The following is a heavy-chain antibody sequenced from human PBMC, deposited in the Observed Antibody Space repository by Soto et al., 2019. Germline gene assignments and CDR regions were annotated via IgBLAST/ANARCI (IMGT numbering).Heavy chain of an antibody. CDR3: ARGLILWFGELSRRGGYYYYMDV. D-gene: IGHD3-10*01. CDR1: GGSFSGYQ. V-gene: IGHV4-34*01. Sequence: QVQLQQWGAGLLKPSETLSLTCAVYGGSFSGYQWSWIRQTPGKGLEWIGEINDSGNINYNPSLKRRGTILLDTPKKQISLKLSSVTAADSAVYYCARGLILWFGELSRRGGYYYYMDVWGKGNTVTVSS. CDR2: INDSGNI. J-gene: IGHJ6*03.